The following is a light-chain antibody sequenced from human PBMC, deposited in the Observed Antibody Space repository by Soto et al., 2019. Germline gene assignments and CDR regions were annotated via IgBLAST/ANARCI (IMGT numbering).Light chain of an antibody. J-gene: IGKJ4*01. CDR1: QSISSY. V-gene: IGKV3-11*01. CDR3: QQRSAWPLT. Sequence: EIGLTQSPATLSLSPGERATLSWRASQSISSYLAWYQQKPGQAPRLLIYDASNRATGIPARFSGSGSGTDFTLTISTLEPEDFAVYYCQQRSAWPLTFGGGTKVEIK. CDR2: DAS.